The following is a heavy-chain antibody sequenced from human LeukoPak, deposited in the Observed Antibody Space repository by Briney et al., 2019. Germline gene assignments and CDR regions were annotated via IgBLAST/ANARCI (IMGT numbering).Heavy chain of an antibody. J-gene: IGHJ5*02. V-gene: IGHV4-39*01. CDR3: ARRERFACWFDP. CDR2: IYYSGST. D-gene: IGHD3-10*01. Sequence: PSDTLSLTCTVSGGSISSSSYYWGWIRQPRGKGLEWIGSIYYSGSTYYNPSLKSRVTISVDTSKNQFSLKLSSVTAAGTAVYYCARRERFACWFDPWGQGTLVTVSS. CDR1: GGSISSSSYY.